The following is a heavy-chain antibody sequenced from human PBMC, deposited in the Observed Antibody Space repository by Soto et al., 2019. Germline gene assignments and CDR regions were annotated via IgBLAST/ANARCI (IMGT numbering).Heavy chain of an antibody. CDR2: INHSGST. J-gene: IGHJ4*02. D-gene: IGHD5-18*01. CDR3: ARSSYGGYSYGQLDY. CDR1: GGSFSGYY. V-gene: IGHV4-34*01. Sequence: TLSLTCAVYGGSFSGYYWSWIRQPPGKGLEWIGEINHSGSTNYNPSLKSRVTISVDTSKNQFSLKLSSVTAADTAVYYCARSSYGGYSYGQLDYWGQGTLVTVSS.